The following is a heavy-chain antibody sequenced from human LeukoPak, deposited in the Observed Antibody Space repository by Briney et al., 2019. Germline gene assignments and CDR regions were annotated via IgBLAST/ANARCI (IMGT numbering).Heavy chain of an antibody. CDR1: GDSISSSGVY. CDR2: IYHHGST. D-gene: IGHD2/OR15-2a*01. V-gene: IGHV4-31*03. CDR3: ARVVYASSDSTTNGWFYFDS. J-gene: IGHJ4*02. Sequence: SETLSLTCTVSGDSISSSGVYWSWIRQLPGKGPEWIGYIYHHGSTSYNPSLQSRVILSVDPSKSQFSLKLTSVNAADTAVYFCARVVYASSDSTTNGWFYFDSWGQGPQVTVSS.